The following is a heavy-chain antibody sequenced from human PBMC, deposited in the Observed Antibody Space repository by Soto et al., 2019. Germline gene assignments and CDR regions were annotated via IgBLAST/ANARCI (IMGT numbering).Heavy chain of an antibody. J-gene: IGHJ2*01. V-gene: IGHV4-59*01. CDR1: GGSISSYY. Sequence: SEPQSLTCTVSGGSISSYYWSWIRQPPGKGLEWIGYIYYSGSTNYNPSLKSRVTISADTSKNQFSLKLSSVTAADTAVYYCARTTDRYDSSGLWYFDLWGRGTLVTVSS. CDR3: ARTTDRYDSSGLWYFDL. D-gene: IGHD3-22*01. CDR2: IYYSGST.